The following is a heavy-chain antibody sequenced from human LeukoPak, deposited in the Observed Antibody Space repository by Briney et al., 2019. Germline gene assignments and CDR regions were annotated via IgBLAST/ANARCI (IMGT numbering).Heavy chain of an antibody. CDR1: GYSISSGYY. CDR2: IYHSGST. Sequence: SETLSLTCAVSGYSISSGYYWGWIRQPPGKGLEWIGSIYHSGSTYYNPSLKSRVTISVDTSKNQFSLKLSSVTAADTAVYYCARVHCSSTSCSRVDYYYYMDVWGKGTTVTVSS. V-gene: IGHV4-38-2*01. CDR3: ARVHCSSTSCSRVDYYYYMDV. D-gene: IGHD2-2*01. J-gene: IGHJ6*03.